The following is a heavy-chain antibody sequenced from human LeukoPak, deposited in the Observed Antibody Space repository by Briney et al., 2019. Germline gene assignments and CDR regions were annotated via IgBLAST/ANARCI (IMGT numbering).Heavy chain of an antibody. CDR3: ARTYYYDSSGYYSYWFDP. D-gene: IGHD3-22*01. V-gene: IGHV1-8*03. J-gene: IGHJ5*02. CDR1: GYTFTSYG. CDR2: MNPNSGNT. Sequence: ASVKVSCKASGYTFTSYGINWVRQATGQGLEWMGWMNPNSGNTGYAQKFQGRVTITRNTSMSTAYMELSSLRSEDTAVYYCARTYYYDSSGYYSYWFDPWGQGTLVTVSS.